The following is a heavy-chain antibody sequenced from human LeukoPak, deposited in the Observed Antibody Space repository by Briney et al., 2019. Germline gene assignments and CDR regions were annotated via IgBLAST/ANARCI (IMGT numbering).Heavy chain of an antibody. CDR1: GFTFSSYS. CDR3: ARVAQYCSGGSCFDY. V-gene: IGHV3-21*01. Sequence: GGSLRFSCAASGFTFSSYSMNWVRQAPGKGLEWVSSISSSSSYIYYADSVKGRFTISRDNAKNSLYLQMNSLRAEDTAVYYCARVAQYCSGGSCFDYWGQGTLVTVSS. CDR2: ISSSSSYI. J-gene: IGHJ4*02. D-gene: IGHD2-15*01.